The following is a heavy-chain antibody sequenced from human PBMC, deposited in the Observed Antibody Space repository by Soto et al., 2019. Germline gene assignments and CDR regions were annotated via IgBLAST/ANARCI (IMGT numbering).Heavy chain of an antibody. V-gene: IGHV4-34*01. CDR3: GRGRVYAPFRNWFDP. CDR1: GGSFSGYY. J-gene: IGHJ5*02. CDR2: INHSGST. D-gene: IGHD2-8*01. Sequence: SETLSLTCAVYGGSFSGYYWSWIRQPPGKGLEWIGEINHSGSTNYNPSLKSRVTISVDTSKNQFSLKLSSVTAADTAVYYCGRGRVYAPFRNWFDPWGQGTLVTVSS.